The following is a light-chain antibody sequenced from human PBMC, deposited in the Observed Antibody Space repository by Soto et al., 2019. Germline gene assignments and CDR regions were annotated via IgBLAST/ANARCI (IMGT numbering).Light chain of an antibody. V-gene: IGKV3D-15*01. CDR2: GAS. CDR1: QSVSSN. CDR3: QQYNNWPLT. Sequence: VLTQSAPSLSVHPGERATLSCTASQSVSSNLAWHQQRPGQAPRLLIYGASTRATGVPARFSGGGSGTECTLTITSLQSEDFAVYWCQQYNNWPLTLYPGTRLEIK. J-gene: IGKJ5*01.